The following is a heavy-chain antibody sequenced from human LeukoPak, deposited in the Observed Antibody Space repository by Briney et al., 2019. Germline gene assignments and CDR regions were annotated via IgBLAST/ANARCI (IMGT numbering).Heavy chain of an antibody. V-gene: IGHV1-18*04. CDR2: ISGYTGAT. J-gene: IGHJ4*02. Sequence: ASVKVSCKASGYAFTDYGIGWVRQAPGHGLEWLGWISGYTGATNYAQNLQARVTMTTVTATSTAYMELRSLTSDDTAMYYCARGWRSLQSNQISPFDSWGLGTLVTVSS. D-gene: IGHD5-24*01. CDR3: ARGWRSLQSNQISPFDS. CDR1: GYAFTDYG.